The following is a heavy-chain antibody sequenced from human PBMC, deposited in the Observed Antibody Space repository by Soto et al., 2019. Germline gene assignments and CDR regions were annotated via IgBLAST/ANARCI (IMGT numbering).Heavy chain of an antibody. Sequence: QVQLQESGPGLVKPSQTLSLTCTVSGGSISSGGYYWSWIRQHPGKGLEWIGYIYYSGSTYYNPSLMSRVTISVDTSKNQFSLKMSYVTAADTDVYYCARDLGDGSCYSFRYYGMDVWGQGTTVTVSS. V-gene: IGHV4-31*03. J-gene: IGHJ6*02. CDR1: GGSISSGGYY. D-gene: IGHD2-15*01. CDR3: ARDLGDGSCYSFRYYGMDV. CDR2: IYYSGST.